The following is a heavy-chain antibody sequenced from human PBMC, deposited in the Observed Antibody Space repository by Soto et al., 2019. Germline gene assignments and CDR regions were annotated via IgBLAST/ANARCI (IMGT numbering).Heavy chain of an antibody. CDR2: IVPVFGRP. CDR3: AREGSGYNF. J-gene: IGHJ4*02. D-gene: IGHD5-12*01. Sequence: SVKVSCKASGGSFSNFGIGWVRQAPGQGLEWMGGIVPVFGRPNYAQRFRGRLTITADESTSTGYMELISLRFDDTAVYYCAREGSGYNFWGQGTQVTVSS. V-gene: IGHV1-69*13. CDR1: GGSFSNFG.